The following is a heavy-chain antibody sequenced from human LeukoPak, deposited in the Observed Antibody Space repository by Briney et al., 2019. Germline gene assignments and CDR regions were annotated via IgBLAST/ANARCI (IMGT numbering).Heavy chain of an antibody. CDR3: ARDNSYSSSHPYFDY. J-gene: IGHJ4*02. Sequence: ASVKVSCKASGYTFTGYYMHWVRQAPGQGLEWMGWINPNSGGTNYAQKFQGRVTMTRGTSISTAYMELSRLRSDDTAVYYCARDNSYSSSHPYFDYWGQGTLVTVSS. CDR1: GYTFTGYY. D-gene: IGHD6-6*01. CDR2: INPNSGGT. V-gene: IGHV1-2*02.